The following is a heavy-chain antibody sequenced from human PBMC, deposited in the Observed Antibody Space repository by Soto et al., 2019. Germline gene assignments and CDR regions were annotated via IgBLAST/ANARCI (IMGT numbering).Heavy chain of an antibody. V-gene: IGHV4-30-2*01. Sequence: PSETLSLTCAASGPTISTSDYSWMWIRQPPGRGLEWIGYIYHSGNTYYNPSLKSRVTISVVRSKNQFFLDLNYVTAADTAVYYCARFGHSGGYFPSYFDSWGQG. D-gene: IGHD3-22*01. J-gene: IGHJ4*02. CDR3: ARFGHSGGYFPSYFDS. CDR1: GPTISTSDYS. CDR2: IYHSGNT.